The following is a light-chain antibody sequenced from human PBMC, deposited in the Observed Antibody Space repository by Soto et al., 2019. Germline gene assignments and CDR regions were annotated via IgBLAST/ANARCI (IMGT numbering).Light chain of an antibody. V-gene: IGKV3-15*01. J-gene: IGKJ5*01. Sequence: EIVLMQSPAILSVSPGEGATLSCRASENVRTKVGWYQQKAGQATRLIIYGASTRANGIPDRFSGSGSGTQFTLTISRLQSEDSAFYFCQQNNRWPHITFGQGTRLEIK. CDR2: GAS. CDR3: QQNNRWPHIT. CDR1: ENVRTK.